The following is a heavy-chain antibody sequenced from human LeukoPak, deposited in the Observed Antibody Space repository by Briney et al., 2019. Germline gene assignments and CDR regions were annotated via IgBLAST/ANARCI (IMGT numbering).Heavy chain of an antibody. CDR1: GGSISSGGYS. J-gene: IGHJ4*02. Sequence: SQTLSLTCAVSGGSISSGGYSWSWIRQPPGKGLEWIGYIYHSGSTYYNPSLKSRVTISVGRSKNQFSLKLSSVTAADTAVYYCAREGIGFDYWGQGTLVTVSS. CDR2: IYHSGST. V-gene: IGHV4-30-2*01. CDR3: AREGIGFDY. D-gene: IGHD6-13*01.